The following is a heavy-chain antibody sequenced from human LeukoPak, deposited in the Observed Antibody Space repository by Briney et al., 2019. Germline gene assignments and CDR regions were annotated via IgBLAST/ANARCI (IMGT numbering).Heavy chain of an antibody. J-gene: IGHJ4*02. D-gene: IGHD6-13*01. V-gene: IGHV3-30*18. CDR3: AKDNVAAAGRYFDY. CDR2: ISYDGSNK. Sequence: AGGALRLSCAASGFTFSDYGMHGVRQAPGKGLEWVALISYDGSNKYFADSVKGRFTISRDNSKNTLYLQMHSLRAEDTAVYCCAKDNVAAAGRYFDYWGQGTLVTVSS. CDR1: GFTFSDYG.